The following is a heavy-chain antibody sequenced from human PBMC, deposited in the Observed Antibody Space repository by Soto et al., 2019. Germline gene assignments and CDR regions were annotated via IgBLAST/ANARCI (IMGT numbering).Heavy chain of an antibody. Sequence: SETLSLTCTFSGASIGSNNFFWGWIRQPPGKGLEWIGSVYYTGSTFYNPSLKSRLTISVDRSKNQFSLKLNSVTAADTAVYYCARQHDGVTDTPPIDSWARGTLVTVSS. CDR1: GASIGSNNFF. CDR3: ARQHDGVTDTPPIDS. V-gene: IGHV4-39*01. CDR2: VYYTGST. D-gene: IGHD2-21*02. J-gene: IGHJ4*02.